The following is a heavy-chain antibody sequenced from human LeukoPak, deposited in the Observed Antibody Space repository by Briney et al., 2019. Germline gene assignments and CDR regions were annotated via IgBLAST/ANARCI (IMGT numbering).Heavy chain of an antibody. J-gene: IGHJ4*02. D-gene: IGHD1-1*01. CDR3: AREVNWNVGELDY. V-gene: IGHV4-61*02. CDR2: IYTSGST. CDR1: VGSISSGSYY. Sequence: SETLSLTCTVSVGSISSGSYYWSWIRQPAGKGLEWIGRIYTSGSTNYNPSLKSRVTISVDTSKNQFSLKLSSVTAADTAVYYCAREVNWNVGELDYWGQGTLVTVSS.